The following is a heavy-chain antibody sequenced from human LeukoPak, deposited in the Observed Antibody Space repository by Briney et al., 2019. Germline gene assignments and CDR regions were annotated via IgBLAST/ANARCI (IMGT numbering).Heavy chain of an antibody. J-gene: IGHJ4*02. CDR1: GFTFSSYG. V-gene: IGHV3-23*01. Sequence: PGGSLRLSCAASGFTFSSYGMSWVRQAPGKGLEWVSAISASGGSTYYADSVKGRFTISRDNSKNTLYLRMNSLSAADTALYYCAILSVPAAAAHNYWGQGTLVTVSS. D-gene: IGHD2-2*01. CDR3: AILSVPAAAAHNY. CDR2: ISASGGST.